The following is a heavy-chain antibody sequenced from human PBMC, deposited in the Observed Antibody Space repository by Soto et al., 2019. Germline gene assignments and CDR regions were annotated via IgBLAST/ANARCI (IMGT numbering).Heavy chain of an antibody. CDR3: ARDSRRVGATRDLQN. J-gene: IGHJ4*02. CDR1: GFTFSGYW. V-gene: IGHV3-7*01. D-gene: IGHD1-26*01. Sequence: EVQLVESGGGFVQPGGSLRLSCAASGFTFSGYWMSWVSQAPGKGLEWLANIKEDGTEKYYVDSVKGRITISRDNARNSLYLQVHSLRDEDTAVYFCARDSRRVGATRDLQNWGQGPLVTVSS. CDR2: IKEDGTEK.